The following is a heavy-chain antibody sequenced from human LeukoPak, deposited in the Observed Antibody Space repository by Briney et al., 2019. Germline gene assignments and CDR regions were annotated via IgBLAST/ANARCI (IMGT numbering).Heavy chain of an antibody. Sequence: ASVKVSCKASGYTFTAYYMHWVRQAPGQGLEWMGCINPNSAVTTYAQKFQGRVTMTRDTSISTAYMELSRLRSDDTAVYFCARDSLQNDYFFDHWGQGTLVTVSS. V-gene: IGHV1-2*02. J-gene: IGHJ4*02. D-gene: IGHD3-16*01. CDR2: INPNSAVT. CDR1: GYTFTAYY. CDR3: ARDSLQNDYFFDH.